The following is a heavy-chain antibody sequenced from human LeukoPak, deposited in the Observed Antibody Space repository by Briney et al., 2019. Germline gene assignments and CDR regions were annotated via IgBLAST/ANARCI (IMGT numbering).Heavy chain of an antibody. Sequence: NPSETLSLTCTVSGGSISSYYWSWIRQPPGKGLEWIGYIYYSGSTNFNPSLKSRVTISVDTSKNQFSLKLSSVTAADTAMYYCARGLSVAPYASYYYYYMDVWGKGTTVTVSS. J-gene: IGHJ6*03. V-gene: IGHV4-59*01. D-gene: IGHD3-16*01. CDR3: ARGLSVAPYASYYYYYMDV. CDR2: IYYSGST. CDR1: GGSISSYY.